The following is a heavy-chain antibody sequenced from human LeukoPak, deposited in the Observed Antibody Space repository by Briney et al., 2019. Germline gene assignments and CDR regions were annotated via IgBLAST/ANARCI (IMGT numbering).Heavy chain of an antibody. CDR3: ARGNPTYYGDYLYYFDY. Sequence: GGSLILSCAASGFTFSSNSMNWVRQAPGKGLEWVSYISSSSNTIYYADSVKGRFTISRDNAKNSLYLQMNSLRDEDTAVYYCARGNPTYYGDYLYYFDYWGQGTLVTVSS. J-gene: IGHJ4*02. CDR2: ISSSSNTI. CDR1: GFTFSSNS. V-gene: IGHV3-48*02. D-gene: IGHD4-17*01.